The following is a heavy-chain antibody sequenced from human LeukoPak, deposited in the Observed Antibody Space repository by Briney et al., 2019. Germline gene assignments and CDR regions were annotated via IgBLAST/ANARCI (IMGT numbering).Heavy chain of an antibody. CDR3: AKDGLRVGVTTLFLDY. Sequence: GGSLRLSCAASGFTFSSYAMSWVRQAPGKGLEWVSAISGSGGSTYYADSVKGRFTISRDNSKNTLYLQMNSLRAEDTAVYYCAKDGLRVGVTTLFLDYWGQGTLVTVSS. J-gene: IGHJ4*02. CDR2: ISGSGGST. V-gene: IGHV3-23*01. CDR1: GFTFSSYA. D-gene: IGHD4-11*01.